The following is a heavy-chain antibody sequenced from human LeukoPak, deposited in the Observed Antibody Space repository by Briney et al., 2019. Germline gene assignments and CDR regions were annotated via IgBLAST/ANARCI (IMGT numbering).Heavy chain of an antibody. CDR1: GGTFSSYA. V-gene: IGHV1-69*05. J-gene: IGHJ4*02. CDR2: IIPIFGTA. Sequence: ASVKVSCKASGGTFSSYAISWVRQAPGQGLEWMGGIIPIFGTANYAQKFQGRVTMTRDTSTSTVYMELSSLRSEDTAVYYCARDWGLRAQTRLFDYWGQGTLVTVSS. CDR3: ARDWGLRAQTRLFDY. D-gene: IGHD3-10*01.